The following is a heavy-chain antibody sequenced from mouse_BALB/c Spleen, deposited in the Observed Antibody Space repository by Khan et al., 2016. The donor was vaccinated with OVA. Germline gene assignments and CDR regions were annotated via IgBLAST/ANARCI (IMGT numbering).Heavy chain of an antibody. CDR3: ARAGYGGFAY. D-gene: IGHD1-1*02. Sequence: VELVESGGGLVKPGGSLKVSCAASGFTFSDYYMYWVRQTPEKRLEWVATISDGGSYTYYPDSVKGRFTISRDNAKNNLYLQMSSLKSEDTAMYYCARAGYGGFAYWGQGTLVTVSA. CDR1: GFTFSDYY. J-gene: IGHJ3*01. V-gene: IGHV5-4*02. CDR2: ISDGGSYT.